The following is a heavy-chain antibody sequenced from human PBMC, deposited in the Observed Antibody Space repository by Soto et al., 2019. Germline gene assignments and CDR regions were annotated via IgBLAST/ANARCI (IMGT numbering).Heavy chain of an antibody. J-gene: IGHJ4*02. CDR2: IKQGGTEE. CDR1: GITFSTHW. CDR3: SKLEGPDDYFDY. Sequence: EVQLVESGGGLVQPGGSLRLSCAASGITFSTHWMSWVRQAPGKGLEWVANIKQGGTEEYYVDSVKGRFTISRDDAKKAILLQIDSLGADHTAVYYLSKLEGPDDYFDYWGQGTLVTVSS. V-gene: IGHV3-7*03.